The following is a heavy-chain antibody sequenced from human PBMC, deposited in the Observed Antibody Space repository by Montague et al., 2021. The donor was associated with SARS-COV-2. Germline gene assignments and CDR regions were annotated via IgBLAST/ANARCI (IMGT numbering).Heavy chain of an antibody. CDR1: GGSFSGYY. CDR3: TREAFHVGWSDYYFYGMDV. V-gene: IGHV4-34*01. CDR2: INHSGST. Sequence: SETLSLTCAVYGGSFSGYYWSWIRQPPGKGLEWIGHINHSGSTNXXPSLKSRVTISVDTSKNQFSLKLSSVTAADTAVYYCTREAFHVGWSDYYFYGMDVWGQGTTVTVSS. J-gene: IGHJ6*02.